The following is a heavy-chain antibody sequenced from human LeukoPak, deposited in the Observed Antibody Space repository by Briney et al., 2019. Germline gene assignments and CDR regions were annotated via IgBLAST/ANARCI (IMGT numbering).Heavy chain of an antibody. J-gene: IGHJ3*02. Sequence: GGSLRLSCAASGFTFSSYNMNWVRQTPGKGLEWVSYISSTGSTIYYADSVKGRFTISRDNAKNSLYLQMNSLRAEDTAVYYCARGPRALRHAFDIWGQGTMVTVSS. CDR2: ISSTGSTI. V-gene: IGHV3-48*03. CDR1: GFTFSSYN. CDR3: ARGPRALRHAFDI.